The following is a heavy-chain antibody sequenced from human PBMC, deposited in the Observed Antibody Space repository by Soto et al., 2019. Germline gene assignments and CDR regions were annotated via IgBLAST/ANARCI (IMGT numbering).Heavy chain of an antibody. Sequence: QVQLQESGPGLVKPSQTLSLTCTVSGGSISSGDYYWSWIRQPPGKGLEWIGYIYYSGSTYYNPSLKSRVTISVDTSKNQFSLKLSSVTAADTAVYYCARDSRPAYLDSSSWYRRPPDSKRYYYYYGMDVW. J-gene: IGHJ6*01. CDR1: GGSISSGDYY. CDR2: IYYSGST. V-gene: IGHV4-30-4*01. D-gene: IGHD6-13*01. CDR3: ARDSRPAYLDSSSWYRRPPDSKRYYYYYGMDV.